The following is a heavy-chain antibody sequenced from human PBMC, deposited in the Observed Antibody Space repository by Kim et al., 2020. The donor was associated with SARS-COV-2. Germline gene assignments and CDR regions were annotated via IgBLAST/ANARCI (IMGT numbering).Heavy chain of an antibody. CDR3: AQGQPLGY. Sequence: SETLSLTCSVSGGSIRSGGKFWTWIRQHPAKGLEWIGYISYSGNPHYSPSLRSRVSISLQTSENQFSLELTSVTAADTAVYYCAQGQPLGYWGQGILVTVSS. CDR2: ISYSGNP. V-gene: IGHV4-31*03. J-gene: IGHJ4*02. D-gene: IGHD2-2*01. CDR1: GGSIRSGGKF.